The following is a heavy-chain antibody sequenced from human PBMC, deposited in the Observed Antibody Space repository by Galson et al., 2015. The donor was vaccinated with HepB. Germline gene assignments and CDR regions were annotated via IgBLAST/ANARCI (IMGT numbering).Heavy chain of an antibody. V-gene: IGHV1-69*04. Sequence: QSGAEVKKPGASVKVSCKASGGTFSSYAISWVRQAPGQGLEWMGRIIPILGIANYAQKFQGRVTITADKSTSTAYMELSSLRSEDTAVYYCARWIQLTGFDYWGQGTLVTVSS. CDR1: GGTFSSYA. D-gene: IGHD5-18*01. J-gene: IGHJ4*02. CDR2: IIPILGIA. CDR3: ARWIQLTGFDY.